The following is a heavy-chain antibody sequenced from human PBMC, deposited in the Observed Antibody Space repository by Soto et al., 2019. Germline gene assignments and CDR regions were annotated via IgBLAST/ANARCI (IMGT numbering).Heavy chain of an antibody. CDR1: GYTFRDFG. J-gene: IGHJ4*02. D-gene: IGHD6-25*01. Sequence: QVQLVQSGAEVKKPGASVKVSCETSGYTFRDFGISWVRQAPGQGLEWMGWVRTYNGNTNTAQRLHVRVTFSTHTSTRTAYMELTSLRLDDTAIYYCARVDRSARWAFDSWGQGTLVTVSS. CDR2: VRTYNGNT. V-gene: IGHV1-18*04. CDR3: ARVDRSARWAFDS.